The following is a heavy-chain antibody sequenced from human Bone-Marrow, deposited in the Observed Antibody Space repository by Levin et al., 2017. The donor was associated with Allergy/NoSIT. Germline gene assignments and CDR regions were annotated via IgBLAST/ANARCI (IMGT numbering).Heavy chain of an antibody. CDR2: INPNNGVT. J-gene: IGHJ6*03. V-gene: IGHV1-2*06. CDR3: ARAYTARGYYYYYMDV. Sequence: ASVKVSCKASGYTFTDYYMHWVRQAPGQGLEWMGRINPNNGVTNYAQNFQGRVTVTRDTSISTAYMELNSLRSDDTAVYYCARAYTARGYYYYYMDVWGKGTTVTVSS. D-gene: IGHD5-18*01. CDR1: GYTFTDYY.